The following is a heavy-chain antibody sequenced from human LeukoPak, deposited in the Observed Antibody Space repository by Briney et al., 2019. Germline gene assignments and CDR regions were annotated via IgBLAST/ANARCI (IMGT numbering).Heavy chain of an antibody. V-gene: IGHV4-59*01. CDR1: GGSISSYY. CDR3: ARDWRIAAAGDYYYYGMDV. Sequence: SETLSLTCTVSGGSISSYYWSWIRQPPGKGLGWIGYIYYSGSTNYNPSLKSRVTISVDTSKNQFSLKLSSVTAADTAVYYCARDWRIAAAGDYYYYGMDVWGKGTTVTVSS. CDR2: IYYSGST. D-gene: IGHD6-13*01. J-gene: IGHJ6*04.